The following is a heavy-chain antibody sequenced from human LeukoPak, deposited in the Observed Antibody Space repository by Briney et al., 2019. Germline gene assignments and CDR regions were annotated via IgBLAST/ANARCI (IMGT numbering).Heavy chain of an antibody. CDR1: GFTSDDYA. J-gene: IGHJ4*02. CDR3: TKAGSVSIAATPKYFDY. V-gene: IGHV3-9*02. D-gene: IGHD2-15*01. CDR2: IRWNCGSI. Sequence: GRSMRLSCAASGFTSDDYAMHWVRQAPGKGQEWVSGIRWNCGSIGYAASVKGRFTISRDNAKNSLYLQMNSLRAEDTALYYCTKAGSVSIAATPKYFDYWGQGTLVTVSS.